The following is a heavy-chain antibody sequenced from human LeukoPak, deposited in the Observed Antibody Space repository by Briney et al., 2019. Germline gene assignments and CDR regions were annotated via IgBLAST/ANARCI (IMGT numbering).Heavy chain of an antibody. CDR1: GFTFSSSG. CDR3: AKDWCSSTSCYFFDY. V-gene: IGHV3-30*02. D-gene: IGHD2-2*01. CDR2: IRYDGSNK. J-gene: IGHJ4*02. Sequence: GGSLRLSCAASGFTFSSSGMHWVRQAPGKGLEWVAFIRYDGSNKYYADSVKGRFTISRDNSKNTLYLQMNSLRAEDTAVYYCAKDWCSSTSCYFFDYWGQGTLVTVSS.